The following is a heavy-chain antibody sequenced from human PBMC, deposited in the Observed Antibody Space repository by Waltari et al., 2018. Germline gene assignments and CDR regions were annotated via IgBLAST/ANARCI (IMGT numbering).Heavy chain of an antibody. CDR2: ISHGGDTV. D-gene: IGHD3-10*01. Sequence: VELVESGGTSVKPGRSLRLSCAASGFTFTDYYMNWLRQVPGKGLEWISYISHGGDTVAYADSVKGRFAISRDNSKNSLYLQMNSLRAEDTAVYYCARDRFDLWRTHGERPMDALGKGTTVIVSS. CDR3: ARDRFDLWRTHGERPMDA. J-gene: IGHJ6*03. V-gene: IGHV3-11*04. CDR1: GFTFTDYY.